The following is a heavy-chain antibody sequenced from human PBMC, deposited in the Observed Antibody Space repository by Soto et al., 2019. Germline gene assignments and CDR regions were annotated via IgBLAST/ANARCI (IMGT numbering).Heavy chain of an antibody. J-gene: IGHJ4*02. V-gene: IGHV3-53*01. CDR2: IYSGGNT. CDR3: AKEKDSVYVWGSYRWRADY. D-gene: IGHD3-16*02. CDR1: GFTFSNNS. Sequence: GGSLRLSCAASGFTFSNNSMSWVRQAPGKGLEGVSVIYSGGNTVYGDSVKGRFTISRDNSKNTLYLQMNSLRAEDTAVYYCAKEKDSVYVWGSYRWRADYWGQGTLVTVSS.